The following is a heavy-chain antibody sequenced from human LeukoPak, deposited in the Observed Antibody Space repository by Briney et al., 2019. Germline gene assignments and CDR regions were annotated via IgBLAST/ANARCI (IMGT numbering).Heavy chain of an antibody. CDR1: GVSVSSYY. CDR3: ARSEYSAYDSNFDY. V-gene: IGHV4-59*02. D-gene: IGHD5-12*01. CDR2: IYYSGNT. Sequence: PSETLSLTCTVSGVSVSSYYWSWIRQPPGKRREWIRYIYYSGNTNYNPSLKRRCAISIDTSKNQFFLKLSSVTAADTAVYYCARSEYSAYDSNFDYWGQGTLVTVSS. J-gene: IGHJ4*02.